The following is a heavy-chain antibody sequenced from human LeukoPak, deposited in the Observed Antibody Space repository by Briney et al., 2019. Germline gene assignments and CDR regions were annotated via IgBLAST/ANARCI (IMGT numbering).Heavy chain of an antibody. Sequence: GGSLRLSCAASGFTFSYYSMNWVRRAPGKGLEWVSYINSISGEIWYADSVKGRFTISRDDAKNSLYLQMNSLRDEDTAVYYCARDHGYAFDYWGQGTLVTVSS. CDR1: GFTFSYYS. CDR3: ARDHGYAFDY. J-gene: IGHJ4*02. CDR2: INSISGEI. D-gene: IGHD5-12*01. V-gene: IGHV3-48*02.